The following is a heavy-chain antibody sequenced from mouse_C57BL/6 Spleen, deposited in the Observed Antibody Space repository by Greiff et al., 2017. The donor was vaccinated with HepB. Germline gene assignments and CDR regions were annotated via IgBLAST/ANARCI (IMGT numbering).Heavy chain of an antibody. CDR3: ARPYYDYERAMDY. D-gene: IGHD2-4*01. V-gene: IGHV1-76*01. CDR2: IYPGSGNT. J-gene: IGHJ4*01. Sequence: QVQLQQSGAELVRPGASVKLSCKASGYTFTDYYINWVKQRPGQGLEWIARIYPGSGNTYYNEKFKGKATLTAEKSSSTAYMQLSSLTSEDSAVYFCARPYYDYERAMDYWGQGTSVTVSS. CDR1: GYTFTDYY.